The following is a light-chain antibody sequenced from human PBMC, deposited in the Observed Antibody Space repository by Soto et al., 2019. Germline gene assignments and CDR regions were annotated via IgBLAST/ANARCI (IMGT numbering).Light chain of an antibody. V-gene: IGKV1-8*01. J-gene: IGKJ2*01. CDR1: QGISSF. Sequence: AIRMTQSPSSISASTGDRVTITFRASQGISSFLAWYQQKPGKAPKLLIYAAATLQRGATSRFSASGSRTDFTLTISRVQSEDFATYFWQQYLSYPYTFGQGTKLEI. CDR2: AAA. CDR3: QQYLSYPYT.